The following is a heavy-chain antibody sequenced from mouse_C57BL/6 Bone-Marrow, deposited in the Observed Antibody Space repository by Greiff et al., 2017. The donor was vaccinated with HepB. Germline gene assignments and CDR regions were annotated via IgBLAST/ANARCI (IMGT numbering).Heavy chain of an antibody. D-gene: IGHD1-1*01. V-gene: IGHV5-6*01. J-gene: IGHJ4*01. CDR3: ARQRNYYGSYAMDY. CDR2: ISSGGSYT. CDR1: GFTFSSYG. Sequence: EVKLMESGGDLVKPGGSLKLSCAASGFTFSSYGMSWVRQTPDKRLEWVATISSGGSYTYYPDSVKGRFTISRDNAKNTLYLQMSSLKSEDTAMYYCARQRNYYGSYAMDYWGQGTSVTVSS.